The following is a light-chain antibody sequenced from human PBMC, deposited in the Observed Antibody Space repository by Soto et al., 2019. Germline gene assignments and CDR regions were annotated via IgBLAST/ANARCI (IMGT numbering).Light chain of an antibody. Sequence: ENVLTQSPATLSLSPGERATLSCRASQSVSNYVAWYQQKPGQAPRLLIYDASNRATGIPARFSGSGSGTEFTLTISSLQPDDFATYYCQQYNSLYTFGQGTKLEIK. CDR1: QSVSNY. J-gene: IGKJ2*01. CDR2: DAS. V-gene: IGKV3-11*01. CDR3: QQYNSLYT.